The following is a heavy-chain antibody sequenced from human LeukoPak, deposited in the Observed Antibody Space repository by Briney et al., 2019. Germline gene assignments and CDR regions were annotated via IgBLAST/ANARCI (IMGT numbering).Heavy chain of an antibody. CDR1: GFTFSNFA. V-gene: IGHV3-23*01. D-gene: IGHD7-27*01. Sequence: GGSLRLSCAASGFTFSNFAIRWVRQVPGKGLEWVSSIDGSGDKTHYPDSVWGRFTVSRDNSKNTLYLQMNSLRVEDTATYFCAKVQFNWGPIDYWGQGTPVIVSS. CDR3: AKVQFNWGPIDY. CDR2: IDGSGDKT. J-gene: IGHJ4*02.